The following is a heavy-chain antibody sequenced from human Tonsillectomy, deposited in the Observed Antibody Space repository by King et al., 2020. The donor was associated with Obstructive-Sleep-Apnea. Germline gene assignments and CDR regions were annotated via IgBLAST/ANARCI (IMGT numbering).Heavy chain of an antibody. D-gene: IGHD2-21*02. CDR3: ARVRFPVVTASLDY. CDR1: GFTFSSYS. CDR2: ISSSSITI. Sequence: VQLVESGGGLVQPGGSLRLSCAASGFTFSSYSMNWVRQAPGKGLEWVSYISSSSITIYYAESVKGRFTISRDNAKNSLYLQMNSLRAEDTAVYYCARVRFPVVTASLDYWGQGTLVTVSS. J-gene: IGHJ4*02. V-gene: IGHV3-48*01.